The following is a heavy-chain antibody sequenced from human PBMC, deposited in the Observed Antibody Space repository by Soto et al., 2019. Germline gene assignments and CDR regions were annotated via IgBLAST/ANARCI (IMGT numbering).Heavy chain of an antibody. V-gene: IGHV3-74*01. D-gene: IGHD6-6*01. J-gene: IGHJ5*02. Sequence: EVQLVESGGGLVQPGGSLRLSCAASGFTFSRYWMHWVRQAPGKGLVWVSRINSDGSSTSYADSVKGRFTISRDNAKNTLYLQMNSLRAEDTAVYYCARVARPSIAARRWVGWFDPWGQGTLVTVSS. CDR1: GFTFSRYW. CDR3: ARVARPSIAARRWVGWFDP. CDR2: INSDGSST.